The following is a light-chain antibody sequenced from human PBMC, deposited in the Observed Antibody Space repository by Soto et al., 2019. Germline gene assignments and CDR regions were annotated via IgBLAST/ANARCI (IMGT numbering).Light chain of an antibody. CDR3: ETWDSNTRV. J-gene: IGLJ3*02. Sequence: QPVLTQSSSASASLGSSVKLTCTLSTGHSSNIIAWHQQQPGKAPRYLMKLEGSGSYNKGSRVPERFSGSSSGADRYLTTSNLQFEDEADYYCETWDSNTRVFGGGTKLTVL. V-gene: IGLV4-60*02. CDR2: LEGSGSY. CDR1: TGHSSNI.